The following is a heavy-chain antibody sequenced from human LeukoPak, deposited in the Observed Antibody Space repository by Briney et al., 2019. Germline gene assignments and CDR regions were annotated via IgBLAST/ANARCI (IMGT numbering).Heavy chain of an antibody. D-gene: IGHD3-10*01. Sequence: GRSLRLSCVASGFGFDIYGMHWVRQAPGKGLEGLAVIWNNGRNKYYADSVNGRFTNSRDNSKNTLYLQMNSLRGEDTALYYCARASGPFDYWGRGTLVTVSS. CDR2: IWNNGRNK. CDR1: GFGFDIYG. J-gene: IGHJ4*02. V-gene: IGHV3-33*01. CDR3: ARASGPFDY.